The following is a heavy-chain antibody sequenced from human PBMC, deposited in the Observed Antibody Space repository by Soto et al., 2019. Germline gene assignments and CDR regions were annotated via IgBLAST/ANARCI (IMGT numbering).Heavy chain of an antibody. CDR1: GFMFSSYT. D-gene: IGHD6-19*01. CDR2: ISYDDGSNK. CDR3: ARSIAVSGTPEFDY. V-gene: IGHV3-30-3*01. Sequence: QVQLVESGGGVVQPGRSLRLSCAASGFMFSSYTMHWVRRAPGKGLEWVAVISYDDGSNKDYADSVKGRFTISRDNSKNTLSLQMNSLRAEDTAVYFCARSIAVSGTPEFDYWGQGTLVTVSS. J-gene: IGHJ4*02.